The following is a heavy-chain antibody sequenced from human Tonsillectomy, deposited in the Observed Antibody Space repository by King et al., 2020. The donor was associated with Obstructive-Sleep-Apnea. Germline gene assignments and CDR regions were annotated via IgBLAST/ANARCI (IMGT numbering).Heavy chain of an antibody. CDR2: IYYSGST. CDR1: GGSISNYY. V-gene: IGHV4-59*01. Sequence: VQLQESGPGLVKPSETLSLTCTVSGGSISNYYWSWIRQSPGKGLEWIGHIYYSGSTYYNPSLKSRVTISIDGSKNQFSLKLSSVTDADTAVYYCASEAPEGYTYGYGYWGQGTLVTVSS. D-gene: IGHD5-18*01. CDR3: ASEAPEGYTYGYGY. J-gene: IGHJ4*02.